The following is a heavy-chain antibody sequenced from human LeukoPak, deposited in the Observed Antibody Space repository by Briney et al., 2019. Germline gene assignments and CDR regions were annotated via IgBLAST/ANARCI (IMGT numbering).Heavy chain of an antibody. V-gene: IGHV1-2*02. CDR2: INPNSGGA. D-gene: IGHD6-19*01. Sequence: ASVKVSCKASGYTFTGYYMHWVRQAPGQGLEWMGWINPNSGGANYAQKFQGRVTMTRDTSISTAYMDLSSLRSDDTAVYYCARWLAVGASDYWGQGTLVTVSS. J-gene: IGHJ4*02. CDR1: GYTFTGYY. CDR3: ARWLAVGASDY.